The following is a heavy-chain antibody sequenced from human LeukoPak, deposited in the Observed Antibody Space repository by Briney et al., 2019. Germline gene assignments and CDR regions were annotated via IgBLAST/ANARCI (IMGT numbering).Heavy chain of an antibody. J-gene: IGHJ4*02. D-gene: IGHD6-19*01. CDR2: MSYDGSNE. V-gene: IGHV3-30*18. CDR3: AKSGGGYSSGWFY. CDR1: GFTFSSYW. Sequence: GESLRLSCAASGFTFSSYWMTWVRQAPGKGLEWVAVMSYDGSNEYYADSVKGRFTVSRDNSKNTLYLQMNGLRAEDTAVYYCAKSGGGYSSGWFYWGQGTLVTVSS.